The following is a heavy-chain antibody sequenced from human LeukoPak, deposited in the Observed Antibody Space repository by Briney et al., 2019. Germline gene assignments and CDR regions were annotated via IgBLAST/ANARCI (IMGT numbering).Heavy chain of an antibody. Sequence: PGGSLRLSCAASGFTFSSYAMSWVRQAPGKGLEWVSFMSGIGGDTYYADSVKGRFITSRDNSKNTLYLHMTSLRAEDTAVYYCAKDGGPGRGAFDIWGQGTVVIVSS. D-gene: IGHD3-16*01. CDR2: MSGIGGDT. V-gene: IGHV3-23*01. CDR3: AKDGGPGRGAFDI. J-gene: IGHJ3*02. CDR1: GFTFSSYA.